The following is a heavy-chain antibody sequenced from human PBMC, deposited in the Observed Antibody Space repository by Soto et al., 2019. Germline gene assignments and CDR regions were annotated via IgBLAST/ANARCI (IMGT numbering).Heavy chain of an antibody. CDR2: ISSSGSTI. D-gene: IGHD2-2*01. CDR1: GFAFSDYY. CDR3: ARDPNSGGPYQYNWFDP. J-gene: IGHJ5*02. V-gene: IGHV3-11*01. Sequence: QVQLVESGGGLVKPGGSLRLSSAAFGFAFSDYYMSWIRKAPGKGLEWVSYISSSGSTIYYEDSVKGRFTISRDNAKNSLYLQMNSLRAEDTAVYYCARDPNSGGPYQYNWFDPWGQGTLVTVSS.